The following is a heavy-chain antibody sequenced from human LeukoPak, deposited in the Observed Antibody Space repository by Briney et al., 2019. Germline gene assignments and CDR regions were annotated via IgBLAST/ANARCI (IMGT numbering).Heavy chain of an antibody. V-gene: IGHV3-21*01. J-gene: IGHJ4*02. CDR3: ARARITMVRGVISNEGCFGY. CDR1: GFTFSSYS. CDR2: ISSSSSYI. Sequence: GGSLRLSCAASGFTFSSYSMNWVRQAPGKGLEWVSSISSSSSYIYYADSVKGRFTISRDNAKNSLYLQMNSLRAEDTAVYYCARARITMVRGVISNEGCFGYWGQGTLVTVSS. D-gene: IGHD3-10*01.